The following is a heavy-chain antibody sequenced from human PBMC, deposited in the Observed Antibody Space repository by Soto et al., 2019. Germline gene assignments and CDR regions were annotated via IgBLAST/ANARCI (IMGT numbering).Heavy chain of an antibody. Sequence: PSETLSLTCSVSGGAMSKFYWSWIRKTAGKGLEWMGRVYATGTSDYNPSLRSRIAMSVDISKKTFSLRLRSVTAADTGVYYCVRDGSKTLRDCFDPWGQGILVPVSS. CDR2: VYATGTS. J-gene: IGHJ5*02. CDR3: VRDGSKTLRDCFDP. D-gene: IGHD4-17*01. V-gene: IGHV4-4*07. CDR1: GGAMSKFY.